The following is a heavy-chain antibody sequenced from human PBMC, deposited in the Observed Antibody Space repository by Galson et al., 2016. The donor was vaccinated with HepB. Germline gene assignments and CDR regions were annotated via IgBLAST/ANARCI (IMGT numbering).Heavy chain of an antibody. Sequence: SLRLSCAASGFTFSGYGMHWVRQAPGKGLEWVAADSMDGRRKFYADSVKGLFTISRDSSNNILFLQMSSLRVDDTAVYFCAKRHEYCPPVGCSVDYWGQGTLVSVSS. CDR2: DSMDGRRK. CDR1: GFTFSGYG. CDR3: AKRHEYCPPVGCSVDY. D-gene: IGHD2/OR15-2a*01. J-gene: IGHJ4*02. V-gene: IGHV3-30*18.